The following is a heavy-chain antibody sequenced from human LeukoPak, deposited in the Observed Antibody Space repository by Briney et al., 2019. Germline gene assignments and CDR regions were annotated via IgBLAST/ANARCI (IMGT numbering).Heavy chain of an antibody. CDR3: TTFYHEYSPY. D-gene: IGHD2/OR15-2a*01. J-gene: IGHJ4*02. CDR2: IKSNADGGTP. CDR1: GFSFMNAW. V-gene: IGHV3-15*01. Sequence: GGSLRLSCAASGFSFMNAWMIWVRQAPGKGLEWVGRIKSNADGGTPDYAAPARGRFTISRDDSKNTLYLQMNGLKTEDTAVYYCTTFYHEYSPYWGRGTLVTVSS.